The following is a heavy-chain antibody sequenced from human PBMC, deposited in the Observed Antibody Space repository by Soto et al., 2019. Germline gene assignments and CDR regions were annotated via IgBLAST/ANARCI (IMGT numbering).Heavy chain of an antibody. CDR3: ARDQLTTLTTEFDY. J-gene: IGHJ4*02. CDR2: ISSGGTFI. CDR1: GFIFSSYT. V-gene: IGHV3-21*06. D-gene: IGHD4-4*01. Sequence: GGSLRLSCAASGFIFSSYTMNWVRQSPGKGLEWVSSISSGGTFIYYADSVRGRFTISRDNAQNSLYLQMNSLRAEDTAVYYCARDQLTTLTTEFDYWGQGTLVTVS.